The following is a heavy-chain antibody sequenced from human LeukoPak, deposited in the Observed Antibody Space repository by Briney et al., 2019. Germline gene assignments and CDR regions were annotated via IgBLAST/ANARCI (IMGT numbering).Heavy chain of an antibody. CDR1: GYTFTSCG. D-gene: IGHD6-19*01. Sequence: ASVKVTLKGSGYTFTSCGINGVRPPPAQGLEWMGLISAYNGNTNNAQKLRGRVTLTTDRSTSTAYRELRSLRSDDTAVYCGARALGRIAVAGTGGYWGQRTLVTVSS. J-gene: IGHJ4*02. CDR2: ISAYNGNT. V-gene: IGHV1-18*04. CDR3: ARALGRIAVAGTGGY.